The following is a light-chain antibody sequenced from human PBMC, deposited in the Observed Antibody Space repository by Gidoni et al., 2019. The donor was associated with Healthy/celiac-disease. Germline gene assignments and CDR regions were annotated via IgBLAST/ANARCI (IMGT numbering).Light chain of an antibody. J-gene: IGKJ2*01. Sequence: EIVLTQSPATLSLSPGERATLSCRASQSVSSYLAWYQQKPGQAPRLLIYDASNRATGIPARFSGSGSGTDFTLTISSLEPEDFAVYYCQQRSNWPPKYTFAQETKLEIK. V-gene: IGKV3-11*01. CDR3: QQRSNWPPKYT. CDR1: QSVSSY. CDR2: DAS.